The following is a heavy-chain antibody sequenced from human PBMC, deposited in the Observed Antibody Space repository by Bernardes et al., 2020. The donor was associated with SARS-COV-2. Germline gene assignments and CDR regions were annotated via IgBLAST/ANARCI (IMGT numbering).Heavy chain of an antibody. CDR3: ARDRDWVIFDY. J-gene: IGHJ4*02. V-gene: IGHV3-74*01. CDR1: GFTFGCYV. Sequence: GGSLRLSCAASGFTFGCYVMHWVRQVPGKGPVWVSRITSDGTKITYADSVKGRFTVSRDNAKNIVYLQMNSLRAEDTAVYYCARDRDWVIFDYWGQGILVTVSS. CDR2: ITSDGTKI. D-gene: IGHD3-9*01.